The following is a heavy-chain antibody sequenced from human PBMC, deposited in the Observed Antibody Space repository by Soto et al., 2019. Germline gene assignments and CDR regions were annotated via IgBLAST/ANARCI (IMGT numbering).Heavy chain of an antibody. V-gene: IGHV3-64*01. CDR2: ISSNGGST. Sequence: HPGGSLRLACAASGFTFSIYTMHWVRQAPGTGLEYVSGISSNGGSTYYANSVKGRFTISRDNSKNTLYLQMGSLRPEDMAMYYCARDTDLDYWGQRALVTGSS. CDR1: GFTFSIYT. CDR3: ARDTDLDY. J-gene: IGHJ4*02.